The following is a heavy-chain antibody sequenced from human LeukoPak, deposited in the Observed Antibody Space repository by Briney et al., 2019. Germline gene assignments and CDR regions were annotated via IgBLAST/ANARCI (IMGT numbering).Heavy chain of an antibody. D-gene: IGHD6-6*01. CDR2: ISSSSSYI. J-gene: IGHJ2*01. CDR3: AGSYSSSSLWYFDL. Sequence: GGSLRLSCAASGFTFSSCSMNWVRQAPGKGLEWVSSISSSSSYIYYADSVKGRFTISRDNAKNSLYLQMNSLRAEDTAVYYCAGSYSSSSLWYFDLWGRGTLVTVSS. V-gene: IGHV3-21*01. CDR1: GFTFSSCS.